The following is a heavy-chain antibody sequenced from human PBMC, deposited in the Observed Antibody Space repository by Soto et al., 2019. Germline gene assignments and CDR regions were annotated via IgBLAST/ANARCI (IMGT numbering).Heavy chain of an antibody. CDR1: GFTFSSYS. CDR3: ARDRGWLRGFDF. J-gene: IGHJ3*01. D-gene: IGHD2-15*01. Sequence: GGSLRLSCAASGFTFSSYSMNWVRQAPGKGLEWLSHISSSSTTIHYADSVKGRFTISRDNDKNSLYLQMNSLRDEDTAVYYCARDRGWLRGFDFWGQGTMVTVSS. CDR2: ISSSSTTI. V-gene: IGHV3-48*02.